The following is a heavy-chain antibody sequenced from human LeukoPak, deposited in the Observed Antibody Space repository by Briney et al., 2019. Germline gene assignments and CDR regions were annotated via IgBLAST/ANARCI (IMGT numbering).Heavy chain of an antibody. D-gene: IGHD1/OR15-1a*01. Sequence: ASVKVSCKASGGTFSSYAISWVQQAPGQGLEWMGGIIPIFGTANYAQKFQGRVTITADESTSTAYMELSSLRSEDTAVYYCARVSNKSGERGTPYYYYMDVWGKGTTVTVSS. J-gene: IGHJ6*03. CDR1: GGTFSSYA. V-gene: IGHV1-69*01. CDR3: ARVSNKSGERGTPYYYYMDV. CDR2: IIPIFGTA.